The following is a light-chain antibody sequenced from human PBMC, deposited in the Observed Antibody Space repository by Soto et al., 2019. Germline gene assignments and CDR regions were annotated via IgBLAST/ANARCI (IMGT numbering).Light chain of an antibody. CDR1: QNINTY. J-gene: IGKJ5*01. CDR3: QQANSFPIT. V-gene: IGKV1-39*01. CDR2: AAS. Sequence: DIQVTQSPSSLSASVGDRATITCGASQNINTYLNWYQQKPGKAPKLLIYAASSLQGGVPSRFSGSGSGTDFTLTINSLQPEDFATYYCQQANSFPITFGQGTRLEI.